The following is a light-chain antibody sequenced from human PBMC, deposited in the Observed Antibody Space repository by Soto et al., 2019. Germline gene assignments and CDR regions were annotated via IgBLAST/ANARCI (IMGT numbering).Light chain of an antibody. J-gene: IGKJ5*01. CDR3: MQGTHWPYT. CDR1: QSLVHSDGNTF. CDR2: RIS. V-gene: IGKV2-30*02. Sequence: EVVITQSPLSLPVTPGQPASISCRSSQSLVHSDGNTFLNWYQQRPGQSPRRLIYRISNRDSGVPDRFSGSGSGTVFTLRISRVEAEDVGIYYCMQGTHWPYTFGQGTRLEIK.